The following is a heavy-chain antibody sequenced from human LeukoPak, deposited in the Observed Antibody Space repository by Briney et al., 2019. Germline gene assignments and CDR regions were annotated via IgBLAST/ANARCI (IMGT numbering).Heavy chain of an antibody. CDR2: IRDSGGEM. CDR1: GFRLSLYP. J-gene: IGHJ4*02. D-gene: IGHD1-1*01. V-gene: IGHV3-48*01. Sequence: GGSLRLSCAASGFRLSLYPMNWVRQAPGKGLEWLSNIRDSGGEMYYADSVKGRFTTTRDNAKNTLYLQMNGLRVEDTAVYFCARDHNWAFDFWGRGSLVTVSS. CDR3: ARDHNWAFDF.